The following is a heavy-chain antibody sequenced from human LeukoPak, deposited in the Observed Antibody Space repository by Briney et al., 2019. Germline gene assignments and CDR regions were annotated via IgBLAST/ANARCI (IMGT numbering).Heavy chain of an antibody. D-gene: IGHD3-22*01. V-gene: IGHV3-23*01. Sequence: GGSLRLSCAASGFTFSSYAMSWVRQAPGKGLEWVSAISGSGGSTYYADSVKGRFTISRDNSKNTLYLQMNSLRAEDTAVYYCAKELDAMTVVASPFDYWGQGTLVTVSS. CDR2: ISGSGGST. CDR3: AKELDAMTVVASPFDY. J-gene: IGHJ4*02. CDR1: GFTFSSYA.